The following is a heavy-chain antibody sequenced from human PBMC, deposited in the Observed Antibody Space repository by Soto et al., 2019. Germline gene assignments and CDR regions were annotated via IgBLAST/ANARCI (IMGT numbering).Heavy chain of an antibody. J-gene: IGHJ4*02. CDR3: ARGWLQLRYYFDF. CDR1: GYTFSNYG. V-gene: IGHV1-18*01. D-gene: IGHD5-12*01. Sequence: ASVKVSCKASGYTFSNYGINWVRQAPGQGLEWMGWINPYNGNTNYAQNPQGRVTMTTDTSTSTAYMELRSLRSDDAAVFYCARGWLQLRYYFDFWGQGTLVTVSS. CDR2: INPYNGNT.